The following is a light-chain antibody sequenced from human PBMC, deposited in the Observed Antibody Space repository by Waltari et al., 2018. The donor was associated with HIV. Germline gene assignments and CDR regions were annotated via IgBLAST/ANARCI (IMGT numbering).Light chain of an antibody. CDR3: MQGLRTHLT. CDR1: QSLVYSDGNTY. V-gene: IGKV2-30*01. Sequence: DVVMTQSPLSLPVTLGQPASISCRSSQSLVYSDGNTYLNWFQQRPGQSPRRLIYKVSNRDSGVPDRFSGSGSGTDFTLKISRVEAEDVGVYYCMQGLRTHLTFGPGTKVHI. CDR2: KVS. J-gene: IGKJ3*01.